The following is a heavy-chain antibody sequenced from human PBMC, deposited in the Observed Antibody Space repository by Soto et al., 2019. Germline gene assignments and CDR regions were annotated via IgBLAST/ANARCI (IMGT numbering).Heavy chain of an antibody. CDR3: ARGPAQFDP. V-gene: IGHV1-69*01. CDR1: GGSFSSLV. Sequence: QLLLVQSGAEVKKSGSSVKVSCKASGGSFSSLVISWLRQAPGQGPEWMGGINPMLGVANFAQKFQDRVTITADESPTTAYMELSSLRSEDTAVYYCARGPAQFDPWGQGTLVTVSS. J-gene: IGHJ5*02. CDR2: INPMLGVA. D-gene: IGHD2-2*01.